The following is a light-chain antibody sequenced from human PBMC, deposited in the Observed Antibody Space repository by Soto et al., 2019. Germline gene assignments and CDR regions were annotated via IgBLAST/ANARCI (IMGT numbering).Light chain of an antibody. CDR1: SSDVGGYNY. CDR2: EVS. V-gene: IGLV2-14*01. J-gene: IGLJ3*02. CDR3: SSYTRGSTLV. Sequence: QSALTQPASVSGSPGQSITISCTGTSSDVGGYNYVSWYQQHPDKAPKLKIYEVSNRPSGVSNRFSGSKSGNTASLTISGLQSEDEGNYYCSSYTRGSTLVFGGGTQLTVL.